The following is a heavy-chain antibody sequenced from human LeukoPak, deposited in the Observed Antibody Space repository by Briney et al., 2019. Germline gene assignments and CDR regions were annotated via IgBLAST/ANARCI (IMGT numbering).Heavy chain of an antibody. J-gene: IGHJ6*04. CDR1: GGTFSSYA. V-gene: IGHV1-69*01. CDR3: AKEDLYDGMDV. CDR2: IIPIFGTA. Sequence: ASVKVSCKASGGTFSSYAISWVRQAPGQGLEWMGGIIPIFGTANYAQKFQGRVTITADESTSTAYMELSSLRSEDTALYYCAKEDLYDGMDVWGKGTTVTVSS.